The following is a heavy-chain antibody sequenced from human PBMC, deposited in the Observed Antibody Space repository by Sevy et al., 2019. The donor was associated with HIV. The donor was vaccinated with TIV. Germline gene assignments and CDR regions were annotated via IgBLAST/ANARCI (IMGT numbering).Heavy chain of an antibody. V-gene: IGHV4-59*13. CDR2: IYYSGST. CDR1: GGSISSYY. J-gene: IGHJ4*02. CDR3: ARDVKYSGSSLFDY. Sequence: SETLSLTCTVSGGSISSYYWSWIRQPPGKGLEWIGYIYYSGSTNYNPSLKSRVTISVDTSKNQFSLKLSSVTAADTAVYCCARDVKYSGSSLFDYWGQGTLVTVSS. D-gene: IGHD1-26*01.